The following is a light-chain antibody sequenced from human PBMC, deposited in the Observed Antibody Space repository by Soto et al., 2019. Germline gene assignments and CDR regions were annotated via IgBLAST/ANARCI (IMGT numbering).Light chain of an antibody. CDR1: QSISSY. J-gene: IGKJ4*01. CDR2: GTS. V-gene: IGKV1-39*01. Sequence: DIQMTQSPSSLSASVGDRVTITCRASQSISSYLNWYQQKPGKALKLLIYGTSSLQSGVPSRFSGSGSGTDFTLTINNLQPDDLATYYCQQSFSTPLTFGGGTKVDNK. CDR3: QQSFSTPLT.